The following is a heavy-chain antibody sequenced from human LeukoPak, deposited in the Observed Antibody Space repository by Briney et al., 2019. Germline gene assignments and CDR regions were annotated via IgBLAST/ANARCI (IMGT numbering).Heavy chain of an antibody. Sequence: ASVKVSCKASGYTFTGYYMHWVRQAPGQGLEWMGWINPNSGGTNYAQKFQGRVTMTRDTSISTAYMELSRLRSDDTAVYYCARGGAGAYYDFWSGSDDFDIWGQGTMVTVSS. D-gene: IGHD3-3*01. CDR3: ARGGAGAYYDFWSGSDDFDI. CDR1: GYTFTGYY. V-gene: IGHV1-2*02. CDR2: INPNSGGT. J-gene: IGHJ3*02.